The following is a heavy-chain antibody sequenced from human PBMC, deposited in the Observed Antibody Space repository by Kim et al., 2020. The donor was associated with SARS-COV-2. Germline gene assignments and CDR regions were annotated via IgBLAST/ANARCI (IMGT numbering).Heavy chain of an antibody. J-gene: IGHJ6*02. CDR3: ARDPTHSSGWYDYYGMDV. CDR1: GFTFSDYY. Sequence: GGSLRLSCAASGFTFSDYYMSWIRQAPGKGLEWVSYISSSGSTIYYADSVKGRFTISRDNAKNSLYLQMNSLRAEDTAVYYCARDPTHSSGWYDYYGMDVWGQGTTVTVSS. V-gene: IGHV3-11*01. D-gene: IGHD6-19*01. CDR2: ISSSGSTI.